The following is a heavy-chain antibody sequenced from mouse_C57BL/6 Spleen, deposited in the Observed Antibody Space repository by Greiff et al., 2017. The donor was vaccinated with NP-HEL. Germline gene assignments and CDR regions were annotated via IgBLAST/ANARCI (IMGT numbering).Heavy chain of an antibody. J-gene: IGHJ3*01. CDR1: GYSITSGYY. CDR2: ISYDGSN. CDR3: AREEGLGTAQAGFAY. V-gene: IGHV3-6*01. Sequence: EVQVVESGPGLVKPSQSLSLTCSVTGYSITSGYYWNWIRQFPGNKLEWMGYISYDGSNNYNPSLKNRISITRDTSKNQFFLKLNSVTTEDTATYYCAREEGLGTAQAGFAYWGQGTLVTVSA. D-gene: IGHD3-2*02.